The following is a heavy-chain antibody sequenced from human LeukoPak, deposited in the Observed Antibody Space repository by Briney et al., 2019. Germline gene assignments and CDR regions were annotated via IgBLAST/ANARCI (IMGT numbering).Heavy chain of an antibody. V-gene: IGHV3-7*01. CDR1: GFIFTNYF. CDR3: ATDRGWRTSGYYLYYFEY. D-gene: IGHD3-3*01. CDR2: IKHDGSEK. Sequence: PGGSLRLSCAASGFIFTNYFMSWVRQAPGKGLEWVASIKHDGSEKYYVDSVRGRFTISRDNTMNSLYLQMSGLRAEDTAVYYCATDRGWRTSGYYLYYFEYWGQGTLVTYSS. J-gene: IGHJ4*02.